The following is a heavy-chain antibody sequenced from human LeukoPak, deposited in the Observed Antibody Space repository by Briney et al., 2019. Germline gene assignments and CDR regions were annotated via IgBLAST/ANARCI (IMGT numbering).Heavy chain of an antibody. CDR1: GFTFSSYE. D-gene: IGHD3-10*01. V-gene: IGHV3-48*03. CDR2: ISSSGSTI. CDR3: ARDRGFWVTMVRGVMRIDY. Sequence: PGGSLRLSCAASGFTFSSYEMNWVRQAPGKGLEWVSYISSSGSTIYYADSVKGRFTISRDNAKNSLYLQMNSLRAEDTAVYYCARDRGFWVTMVRGVMRIDYWGQGTLVTVSS. J-gene: IGHJ4*02.